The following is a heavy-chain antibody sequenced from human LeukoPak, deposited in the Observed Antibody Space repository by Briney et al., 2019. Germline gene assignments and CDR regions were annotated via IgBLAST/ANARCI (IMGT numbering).Heavy chain of an antibody. CDR3: AHKEPHYDILTGFPYYFDE. D-gene: IGHD3-9*01. V-gene: IGHV2-5*02. Sequence: SGPTLVNPTETLTLTCTFSGFSFSSRGVGVGWIRQPQGKALEWLGIIYWDDDKNYSPSLKTRLTITKDTSKNQVVLKMANMEPLDTATYYCAHKEPHYDILTGFPYYFDEWGQGTLVTVSS. CDR1: GFSFSSRGVG. CDR2: IYWDDDK. J-gene: IGHJ4*02.